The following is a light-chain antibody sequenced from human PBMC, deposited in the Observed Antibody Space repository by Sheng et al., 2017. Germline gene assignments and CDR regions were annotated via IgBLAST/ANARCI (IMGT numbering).Light chain of an antibody. Sequence: EIVLTQSPGTLSLSPGERATLSCRASQSVSSNYLAWYQQKPGQAPRLLIYGASTRATGIPARFSGSGSATEFTLSISSLQSEDSAVYYCQDYNDWPLTFGGGTKVEIK. V-gene: IGKV3-15*01. CDR3: QDYNDWPLT. J-gene: IGKJ4*01. CDR2: GAS. CDR1: QSVSSN.